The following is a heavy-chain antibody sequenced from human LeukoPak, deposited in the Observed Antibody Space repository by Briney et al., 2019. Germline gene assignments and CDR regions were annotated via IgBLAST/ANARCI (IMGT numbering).Heavy chain of an antibody. CDR3: AKDTTPPKAGFDP. D-gene: IGHD1-14*01. V-gene: IGHV3-30*02. Sequence: GGSLRLSCAASGFTFSSYGMHWVRQAPGKGLEWVAFIRYDGSNKYYADSVKGRFTISRDNSKNTLYLQMNSLRAEDTAVYYCAKDTTPPKAGFDPWGQGTLVTVSS. J-gene: IGHJ5*02. CDR2: IRYDGSNK. CDR1: GFTFSSYG.